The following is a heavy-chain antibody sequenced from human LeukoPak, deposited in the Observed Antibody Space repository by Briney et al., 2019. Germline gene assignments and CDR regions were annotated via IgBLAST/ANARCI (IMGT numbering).Heavy chain of an antibody. D-gene: IGHD6-13*01. CDR1: GGSISSYY. Sequence: SETLSLTCTVSGGSISSYYWSWIRQPPGKGLEWIGYIYYSGSTNYNPSLKSRVTISVDTSKNQFSLKLSSVTAADTAVFYCARVIAQQQLVPPHYYYYYYMDVWGKGTTVTVSS. V-gene: IGHV4-59*01. CDR3: ARVIAQQQLVPPHYYYYYYMDV. J-gene: IGHJ6*03. CDR2: IYYSGST.